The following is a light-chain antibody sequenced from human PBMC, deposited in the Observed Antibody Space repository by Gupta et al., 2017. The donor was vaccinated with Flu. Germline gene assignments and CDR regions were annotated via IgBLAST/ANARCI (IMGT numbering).Light chain of an antibody. V-gene: IGLV4-69*01. CDR1: SGHSDYA. Sequence: QPVLTQSPSASASQGASVRLTCTLSSGHSDYAIARHQQQTEKGPRYLMKVNYDSSHMKGDGIPDRFSGSSSGAERYLTISSLQSEDEADYYCQTWATGIPVFGGGTKLTVL. J-gene: IGLJ2*01. CDR3: QTWATGIPV. CDR2: VNYDSSH.